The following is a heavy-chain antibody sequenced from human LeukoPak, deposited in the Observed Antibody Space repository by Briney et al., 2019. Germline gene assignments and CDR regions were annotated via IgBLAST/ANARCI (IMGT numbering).Heavy chain of an antibody. CDR3: ARGGRVGVNYDFWSGYYQGYFDY. J-gene: IGHJ4*02. CDR2: IWYDGSNK. V-gene: IGHV3-33*01. Sequence: GGSLRLSCAASGFTFSSYGMHWVRQAPGKGLEWVAVIWYDGSNKYYADSVKGRFTISRDNSKNTLYLQMNSLRAEDMAVYYCARGGRVGVNYDFWSGYYQGYFDYWGQGTLVTVSS. CDR1: GFTFSSYG. D-gene: IGHD3-3*01.